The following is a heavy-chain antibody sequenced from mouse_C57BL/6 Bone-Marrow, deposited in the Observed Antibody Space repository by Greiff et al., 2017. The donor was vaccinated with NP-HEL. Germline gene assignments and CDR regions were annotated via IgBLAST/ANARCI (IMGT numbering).Heavy chain of an antibody. J-gene: IGHJ3*01. CDR3: ARQEIYDGYYWFAY. V-gene: IGHV5-2*01. D-gene: IGHD2-3*01. CDR1: EYEFPSHD. Sequence: EVKLMESGGGLVQPGESLKLSCESNEYEFPSHDMSWVRKTPEKRLELVAAINSDGGSTYYPDTMERRFIISRDNTKKTLYLQMSSLRSEDTALYYCARQEIYDGYYWFAYWGQGTLVTVSA. CDR2: INSDGGST.